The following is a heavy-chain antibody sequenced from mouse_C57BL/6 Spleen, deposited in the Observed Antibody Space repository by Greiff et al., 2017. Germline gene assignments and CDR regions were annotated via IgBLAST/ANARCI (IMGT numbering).Heavy chain of an antibody. Sequence: EVHLVESGGGLVKPGGSLKLSCAASGFTFSSYAMSWVRQTPEKRLEWVATISDGGSYTYYPDNVKGRFTISRDNAKNNLYLQMSHLKSEDTAMYYCARDRDFITYFDVWGTGTTVTVSS. CDR2: ISDGGSYT. CDR3: ARDRDFITYFDV. D-gene: IGHD1-1*01. J-gene: IGHJ1*03. CDR1: GFTFSSYA. V-gene: IGHV5-4*01.